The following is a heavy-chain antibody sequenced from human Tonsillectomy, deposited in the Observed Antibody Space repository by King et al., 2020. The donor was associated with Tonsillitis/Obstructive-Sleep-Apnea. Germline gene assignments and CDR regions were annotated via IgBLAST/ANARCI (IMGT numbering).Heavy chain of an antibody. CDR3: ARAMDYDFWSGYSPYYYYYGMDV. D-gene: IGHD3-3*01. Sequence: VQLQESGPGLVKPSETLSLTCTVSGGSISSYYWSWIRQPPGKGLEWIGYIYYSGSTNYNPSLKSRVTISVDTSKNQFSLKLSSVTAADTAVYYCARAMDYDFWSGYSPYYYYYGMDVWGQGTTVTVSS. V-gene: IGHV4-59*01. J-gene: IGHJ6*02. CDR1: GGSISSYY. CDR2: IYYSGST.